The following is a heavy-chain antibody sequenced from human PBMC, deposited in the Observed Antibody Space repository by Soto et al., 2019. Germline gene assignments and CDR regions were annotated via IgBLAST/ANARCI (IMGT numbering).Heavy chain of an antibody. CDR1: GGTFNKYA. CDR2: IIPVYGTP. Sequence: QVQLEQSGAEVKKPGPSLKVSCKATGGTFNKYAISWVRQAPGQGLEWMAGIIPVYGTPNYAQRFQDRVKIFADESATPAYMEVNSLTSEGTALFYCSIVTAYGMDVWGPGTTVIVSS. J-gene: IGHJ6*02. V-gene: IGHV1-69*01. D-gene: IGHD2-15*01. CDR3: SIVTAYGMDV.